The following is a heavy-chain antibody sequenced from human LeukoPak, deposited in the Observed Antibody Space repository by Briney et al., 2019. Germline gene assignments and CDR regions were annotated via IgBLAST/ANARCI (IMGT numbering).Heavy chain of an antibody. CDR3: ARDVGGVINSLDY. D-gene: IGHD3-10*01. J-gene: IGHJ4*02. V-gene: IGHV3-30*04. CDR2: ISYDGSNK. Sequence: TGGSLRLSCAASGFTFSSYAMHWVRQAPGKGLEWVAVISYDGSNKYYADSVKGRFTISRDNSKNTLYLQMNSLSAEDTAVYYCARDVGGVINSLDYWGQGTLVTVSS. CDR1: GFTFSSYA.